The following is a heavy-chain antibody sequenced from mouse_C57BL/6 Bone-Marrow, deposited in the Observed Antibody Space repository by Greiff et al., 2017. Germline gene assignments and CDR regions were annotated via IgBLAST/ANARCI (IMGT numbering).Heavy chain of an antibody. CDR1: GYTFTSYG. CDR2: IYPRSGNT. V-gene: IGHV1-81*01. CDR3: ARERASYSFAY. Sequence: QVQLQQSGAELARPGASVKLSCKASGYTFTSYGISWVKQRTGQGLEWIGEIYPRSGNTYYNEKFKGKATLTADKSSSTAYMELRSLTSEDSAVYFCARERASYSFAYWGQGTLVTVSA. J-gene: IGHJ3*01. D-gene: IGHD2-10*01.